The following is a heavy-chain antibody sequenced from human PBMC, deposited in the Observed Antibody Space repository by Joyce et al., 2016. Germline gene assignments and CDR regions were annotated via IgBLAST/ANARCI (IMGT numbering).Heavy chain of an antibody. J-gene: IGHJ3*01. V-gene: IGHV1-69*14. Sequence: QVHLVQSGAEVKMPGSSVKVSCTASGGSFGAQTSDWVRQTPGQGLEGRGGIIPGFVRPHYAPKFQGTVSITADTGTSTVCMEVRSLTSDDTAMYYCASGVAGYCSSSTCPRPLDVWGQGTMVIVS. D-gene: IGHD2-2*01. CDR2: IIPGFVRP. CDR1: GGSFGAQT. CDR3: ASGVAGYCSSSTCPRPLDV.